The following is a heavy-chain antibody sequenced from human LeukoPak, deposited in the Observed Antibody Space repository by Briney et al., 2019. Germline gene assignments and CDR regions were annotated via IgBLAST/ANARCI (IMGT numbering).Heavy chain of an antibody. D-gene: IGHD5-12*01. CDR1: GGTFRSYA. V-gene: IGHV1-69*01. Sequence: SVKVSCMACGGTFRSYAISWVRQAPAPGLEWVGVIIHIFGTANYAQKIQCRVTITADESTSTAYMELSSLRSEDTAVYYGARVPSYSIVATIGYYFDYWGQGTLVTVSS. J-gene: IGHJ4*02. CDR2: IIHIFGTA. CDR3: ARVPSYSIVATIGYYFDY.